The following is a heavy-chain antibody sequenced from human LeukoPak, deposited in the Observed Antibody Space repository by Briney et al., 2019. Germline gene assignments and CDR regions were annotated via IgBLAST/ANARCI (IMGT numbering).Heavy chain of an antibody. CDR3: ARDLAGYYYYYMDV. V-gene: IGHV3-11*01. Sequence: GGSLRLSCAASGFTFSDYYMSWIRQAPGKGLEWVSYISSSSSTIYYADSVKGRFTISRDNAKDSLYLQMNSLRAEDTAVYYCARDLAGYYYYYMDVWGKGTTVTISS. CDR1: GFTFSDYY. CDR2: ISSSSSTI. J-gene: IGHJ6*03. D-gene: IGHD6-19*01.